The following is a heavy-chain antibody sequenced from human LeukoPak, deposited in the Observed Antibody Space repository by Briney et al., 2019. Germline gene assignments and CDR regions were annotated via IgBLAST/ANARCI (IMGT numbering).Heavy chain of an antibody. Sequence: SETLSLTCAVYGGSFSGYYWSWIRRPPGKALEWIGEINQSGSTNYNPSLKSRITISADTSKNQFSLKLSSVTAADTAVYYCARGAVDFWSGDNYNWFDPWGQGTLVTVSS. V-gene: IGHV4-34*01. CDR3: ARGAVDFWSGDNYNWFDP. J-gene: IGHJ5*02. D-gene: IGHD3-3*01. CDR1: GGSFSGYY. CDR2: INQSGST.